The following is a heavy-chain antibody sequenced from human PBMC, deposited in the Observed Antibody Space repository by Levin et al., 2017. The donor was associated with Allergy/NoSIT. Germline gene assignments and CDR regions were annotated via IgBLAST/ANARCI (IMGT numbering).Heavy chain of an antibody. Sequence: PGGSLRLSFSSSFFPFLLSFLPFFLPSPFKGLEWVAVISSDGRKKYYADSVKGRFTISRDNSKNTLDLKMNSLRAEETAVYYCAKDVYGSGWYPLGNDAFEIWGQGTQVSVSS. J-gene: IGHJ3*02. D-gene: IGHD6-19*01. CDR2: ISSDGRKK. CDR1: FFPFLLSF. V-gene: IGHV3-30*18. CDR3: AKDVYGSGWYPLGNDAFEI.